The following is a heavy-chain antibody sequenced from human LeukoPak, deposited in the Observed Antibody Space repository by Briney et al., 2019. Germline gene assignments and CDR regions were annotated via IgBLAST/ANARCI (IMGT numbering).Heavy chain of an antibody. V-gene: IGHV4-38-2*01. J-gene: IGHJ5*02. D-gene: IGHD3-3*01. CDR2: IYHSGST. CDR1: GYSISSGYY. CDR3: ARHGGYDFWSGYYQNNWFDP. Sequence: SETLSLTCAVSGYSISSGYYWGWIRKPPGKGLEWIGSIYHSGSTYYNPSLKSRVTISVDTSKNQFSLKLSSVTAADTAVYYCARHGGYDFWSGYYQNNWFDPWGQGTLVTVSS.